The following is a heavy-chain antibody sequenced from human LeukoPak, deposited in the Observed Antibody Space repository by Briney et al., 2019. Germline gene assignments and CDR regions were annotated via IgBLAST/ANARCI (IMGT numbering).Heavy chain of an antibody. CDR2: IKNDGSST. Sequence: GGSLRLSCAASGFTFNNYWMHWVRQAPGKGLVWVSRIKNDGSSTSYADSAKGRFTISRDNAKNMLYLQMNSLRAEDTAVYYCAREPGAYGFDIWGQGTMVTV. J-gene: IGHJ3*02. D-gene: IGHD3-10*01. CDR3: AREPGAYGFDI. CDR1: GFTFNNYW. V-gene: IGHV3-74*01.